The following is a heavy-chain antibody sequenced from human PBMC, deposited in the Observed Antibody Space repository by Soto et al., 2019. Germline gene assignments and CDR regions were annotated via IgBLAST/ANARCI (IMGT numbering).Heavy chain of an antibody. CDR2: INAGNGNT. J-gene: IGHJ4*02. D-gene: IGHD6-19*01. V-gene: IGHV1-3*05. CDR3: ARAVAVAADFDY. Sequence: QVQLVQSGAEEKKPGASVKVSCKASGYTFTGYAIHWVRQAPGQRLERMGWINAGNGNTKYSQKFQGRVTITRDTAASTAYMELSSLRSEDTAVYYCARAVAVAADFDYWGQGTLVTVSS. CDR1: GYTFTGYA.